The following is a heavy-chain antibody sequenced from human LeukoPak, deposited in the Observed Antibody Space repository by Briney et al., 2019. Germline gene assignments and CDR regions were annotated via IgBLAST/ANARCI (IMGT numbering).Heavy chain of an antibody. Sequence: SETLPLTCTVSGGSISSYYWSWIRQPPGKGLEWIGYIYYSGSTNYNPSLKSRVTISVDTSKNQFSLKLSSVTAADTAVYYCARAWFGGLRYYYMDVWGKGTTVTISS. J-gene: IGHJ6*03. CDR2: IYYSGST. V-gene: IGHV4-59*01. CDR1: GGSISSYY. CDR3: ARAWFGGLRYYYMDV. D-gene: IGHD3-16*01.